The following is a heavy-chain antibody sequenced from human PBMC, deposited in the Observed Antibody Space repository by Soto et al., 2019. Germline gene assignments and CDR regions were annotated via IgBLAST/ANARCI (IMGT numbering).Heavy chain of an antibody. CDR2: ISSSSSYT. J-gene: IGHJ3*02. CDR1: GFTFSDYY. D-gene: IGHD3-9*01. V-gene: IGHV3-11*05. CDR3: ARDADILTGSDAFDI. Sequence: GGSLRLSCAASGFTFSDYYMSWIRQAPGKGLEWVSYISSSSSYTNYADSVKGRFTISRDNAKNSLYLQMNSLRAEDTAVYYCARDADILTGSDAFDIWSQGTMVTVSS.